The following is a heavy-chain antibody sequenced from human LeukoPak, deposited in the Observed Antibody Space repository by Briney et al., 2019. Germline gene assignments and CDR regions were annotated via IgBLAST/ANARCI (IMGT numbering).Heavy chain of an antibody. D-gene: IGHD5-24*01. CDR1: GGSISSYY. J-gene: IGHJ4*02. CDR3: ARDRYGDGFAHLDY. V-gene: IGHV4-59*12. Sequence: SETLSLTCTVSGGSISSYYWSSIRQPPGKGLEWIGYIYYRSTNYNPSLKSRVTISIDTSKNQLSLKLSSVTAADTAVYYCARDRYGDGFAHLDYWGQGALVTVSS. CDR2: IYYRST.